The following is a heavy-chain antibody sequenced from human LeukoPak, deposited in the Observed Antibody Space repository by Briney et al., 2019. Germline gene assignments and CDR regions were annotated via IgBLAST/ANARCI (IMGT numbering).Heavy chain of an antibody. Sequence: PSETLSLTCAVYGGSFSGYYWSWIRQPPGKGLEWIGEINHSGSTNYNPSLKSRVTISVDTAKNQFSLKLSSVTAADTAVYYCARDGGQYCSGGSCYAGGWFDPWGQGTLVTVSS. CDR3: ARDGGQYCSGGSCYAGGWFDP. CDR2: INHSGST. V-gene: IGHV4-34*01. CDR1: GGSFSGYY. D-gene: IGHD2-15*01. J-gene: IGHJ5*02.